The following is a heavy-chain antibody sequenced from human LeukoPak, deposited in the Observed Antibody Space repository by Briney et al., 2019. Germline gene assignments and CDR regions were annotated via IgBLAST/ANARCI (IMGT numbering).Heavy chain of an antibody. CDR1: GGAFSGYY. J-gene: IGHJ4*02. V-gene: IGHV4-4*09. CDR2: IYTSGST. Sequence: NASETLSLTCAVYGGAFSGYYWSWIRQPPGKGLEWIGYIYTSGSTNYNPSLKSRVTISVDTSKNQFSLKLSSVTDADTAVYYCARFGAAARPRWGQGTLVTVSS. D-gene: IGHD6-6*01. CDR3: ARFGAAARPR.